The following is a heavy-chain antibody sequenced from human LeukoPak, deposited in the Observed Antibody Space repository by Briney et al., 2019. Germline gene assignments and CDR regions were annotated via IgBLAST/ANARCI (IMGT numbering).Heavy chain of an antibody. CDR2: ISSSGSTI. V-gene: IGHV3-48*02. CDR1: GFTFSSYS. J-gene: IGHJ4*02. CDR3: ARVYGGRPTYFDY. Sequence: GGFLRLSCAASGFTFSSYSMNWVRQAPGKGLEWVSYISSSGSTIDYADSVKGRFTISRDNAKNSLYLQMNSLRDEDTAVYYCARVYGGRPTYFDYWGQGTLVTVSS. D-gene: IGHD4-23*01.